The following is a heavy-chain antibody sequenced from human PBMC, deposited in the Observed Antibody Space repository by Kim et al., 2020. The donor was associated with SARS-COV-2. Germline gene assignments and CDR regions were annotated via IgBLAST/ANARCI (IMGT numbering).Heavy chain of an antibody. CDR3: TRLGYAQGRPLFDY. D-gene: IGHD2-15*01. Sequence: SETLSLTCAVYGGSFSGYIWTWIRQPPAKGLEWLGEINHDGSDNYNPSLKSRVSVSVDMYKNQFSLKLRAVTAADTPVYYCTRLGYAQGRPLFDYWGEGTLVT. CDR1: GGSFSGYI. J-gene: IGHJ4*02. V-gene: IGHV4-34*01. CDR2: INHDGSD.